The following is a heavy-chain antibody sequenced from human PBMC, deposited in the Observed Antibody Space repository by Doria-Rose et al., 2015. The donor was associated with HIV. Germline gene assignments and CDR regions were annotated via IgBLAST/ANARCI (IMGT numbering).Heavy chain of an antibody. CDR1: GVSLSSPGMG. CDR2: ILSDDER. Sequence: QVTLKESGPVLVKPTETLTLTCTVSGVSLSSPGMGVSWIRQPPGKALEWLANILSDDERSYKTSLKSRPNISRCTSRSQLVLTMTDMDPVDTATYYCARIKSSRWYHKYYFDFWGQGTLVIVSA. V-gene: IGHV2-26*01. J-gene: IGHJ4*02. D-gene: IGHD6-13*01. CDR3: ARIKSSRWYHKYYFDF.